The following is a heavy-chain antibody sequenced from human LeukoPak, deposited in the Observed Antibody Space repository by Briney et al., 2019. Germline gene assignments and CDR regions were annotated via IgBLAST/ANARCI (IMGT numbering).Heavy chain of an antibody. CDR2: INPSGGST. D-gene: IGHD6-13*01. Sequence: ASVKVSCKASGYTFTSYYMHWVRQAPGQGLEWMGVINPSGGSTSYAQKFQGRVTMTRDTSTSTVYMELSSLRSEDTAVYYCAREFEQPGFDYWGQGTLVTVSS. CDR3: AREFEQPGFDY. V-gene: IGHV1-46*01. J-gene: IGHJ4*02. CDR1: GYTFTSYY.